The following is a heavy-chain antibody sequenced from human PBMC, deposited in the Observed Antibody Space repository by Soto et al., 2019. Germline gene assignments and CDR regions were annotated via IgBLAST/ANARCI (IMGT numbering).Heavy chain of an antibody. CDR3: ARCGGPCDY. J-gene: IGHJ4*02. CDR1: GGSISSGGYS. Sequence: SETLSLTCAVSGGSISSGGYSWTWIRQPPGKGLEWIGYSYDSGRTDYNPSLKSRVTISVDRSKNQFSLKLSSVTAADTAVYYCARCGGPCDYRGQGTLVTVSS. D-gene: IGHD2-21*01. V-gene: IGHV4-30-2*01. CDR2: SYDSGRT.